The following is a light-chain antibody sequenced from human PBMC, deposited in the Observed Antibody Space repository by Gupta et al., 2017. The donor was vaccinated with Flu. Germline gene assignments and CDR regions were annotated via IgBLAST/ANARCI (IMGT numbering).Light chain of an antibody. CDR1: ASNIGDNY. CDR2: ETQ. V-gene: IGLV1-51*02. CDR3: GSWDSSLAVFV. Sequence: QSVLTQPPSVSAAPGQKVTISCSGGASNIGDNYVSWYQQFPETAPKLLIYETQRRPSRIPDRFSGSKSGTSATLAITGLQAGDEADFYCGSWDSSLAVFVFGTGTKVTVL. J-gene: IGLJ1*01.